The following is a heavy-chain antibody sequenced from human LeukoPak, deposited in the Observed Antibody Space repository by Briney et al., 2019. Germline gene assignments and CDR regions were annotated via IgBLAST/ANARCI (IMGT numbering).Heavy chain of an antibody. CDR1: GFTFSSYA. CDR3: AREVGWNYSYFDY. J-gene: IGHJ4*02. Sequence: GGSLRLSCAASGFTFSSYAMTWVRQAPGKGLEWVAVISYDGSNKYYADSVKGRFTISRDNSKNTLYLQMNSLKAEDTAVYYCAREVGWNYSYFDYWGQGTLVTVSS. V-gene: IGHV3-30*04. CDR2: ISYDGSNK. D-gene: IGHD1-7*01.